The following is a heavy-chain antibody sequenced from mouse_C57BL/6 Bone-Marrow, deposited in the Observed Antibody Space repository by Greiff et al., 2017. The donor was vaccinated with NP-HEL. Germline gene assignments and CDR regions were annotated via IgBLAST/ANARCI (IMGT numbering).Heavy chain of an antibody. CDR1: GYTFTEYT. CDR3: ARHEDAMYYYGSGWYFDV. Sequence: VQLQQSGAELVKPGASVKLSCKASGYTFTEYTIHWVKQRSGQGLEWIGWFYPGSGSIKYNEKFKDKATLTADKSSSTVYMELSRLTSEDSAVYFCARHEDAMYYYGSGWYFDVWGTGTTVTVSS. V-gene: IGHV1-62-2*01. CDR2: FYPGSGSI. J-gene: IGHJ1*03. D-gene: IGHD1-1*01.